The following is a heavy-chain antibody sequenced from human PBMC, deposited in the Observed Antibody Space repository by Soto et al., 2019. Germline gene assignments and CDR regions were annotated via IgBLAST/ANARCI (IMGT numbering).Heavy chain of an antibody. CDR2: IYWDDDE. CDR1: GFSLSTTAEG. D-gene: IGHD2-2*01. CDR3: AHGSCSSADCYPNPYLDY. J-gene: IGHJ4*02. V-gene: IGHV2-5*02. Sequence: QITLKESGPTLVKPTQTLTLTCTFSGFSLSTTAEGVGWIRQPPGKALEWLALIYWDDDERYSASLKSRLTITKDTSKNPVVLTMTNVDPVDTATYYCAHGSCSSADCYPNPYLDYWGQGILVTVSS.